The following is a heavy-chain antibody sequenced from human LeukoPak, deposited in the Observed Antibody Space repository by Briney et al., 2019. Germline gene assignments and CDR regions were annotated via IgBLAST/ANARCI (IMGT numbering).Heavy chain of an antibody. CDR3: ARHSYSVPHYFDY. J-gene: IGHJ4*02. D-gene: IGHD3-10*02. CDR2: IYHSGSP. Sequence: SQTLSLTCTASGGSSSSGSYDWSWIRQPAGKGLEWIVSIYHSGSPHYNPSLKSRVTISVDTSKNQFSLRVTSVTAADTAVYYCARHSYSVPHYFDYWGQGILVTVSS. CDR1: GGSSSSGSYD. V-gene: IGHV4-61*02.